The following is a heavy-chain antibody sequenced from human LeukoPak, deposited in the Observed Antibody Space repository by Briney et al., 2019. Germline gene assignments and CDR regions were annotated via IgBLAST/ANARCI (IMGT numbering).Heavy chain of an antibody. V-gene: IGHV3-23*01. Sequence: GGSLRLSCAASGFDFNNEAMSWVRQGPGKRLDWISAMSGSGYHTYYADSDKTYYSDSVKGRFTISRDNSKSPVYLHMNNLRLEDTAIYYCAKGAAIDHWGQGTLVTVSS. J-gene: IGHJ4*02. CDR1: GFDFNNEA. CDR2: MSGSGYHT. CDR3: AKGAAIDH.